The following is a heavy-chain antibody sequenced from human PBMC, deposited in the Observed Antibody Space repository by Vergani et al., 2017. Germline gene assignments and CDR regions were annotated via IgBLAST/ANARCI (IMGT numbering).Heavy chain of an antibody. CDR3: AKVGRSEVAGTFGAFEI. D-gene: IGHD6-19*01. J-gene: IGHJ3*02. CDR2: LSASDRRT. Sequence: EVQMVESGGGLVKPGGSLRLSCAASGFTFIMHAMSWVRQAPGKGLEWVSTLSASDRRTHYADSVKGRFTISRDNSKNTLFLHMNSLRPEDTAVYYCAKVGRSEVAGTFGAFEIWGQGTMVTVSS. CDR1: GFTFIMHA. V-gene: IGHV3-23*04.